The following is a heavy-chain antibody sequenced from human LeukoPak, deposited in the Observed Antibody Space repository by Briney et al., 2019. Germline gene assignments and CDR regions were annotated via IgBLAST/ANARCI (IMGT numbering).Heavy chain of an antibody. CDR1: GYTFTSYD. J-gene: IGHJ4*02. V-gene: IGHV1-8*03. CDR3: AGEGRPSGSYSDY. Sequence: ASVKVSCKASGYTFTSYDINWVRQATGQGLEWMGWMNPNSGNTGYAQKFQGRVTITRNTSISTAYMELSSLRSEDTVVYYCAGEGRPSGSYSDYWGQGTLVTVSS. CDR2: MNPNSGNT. D-gene: IGHD1-26*01.